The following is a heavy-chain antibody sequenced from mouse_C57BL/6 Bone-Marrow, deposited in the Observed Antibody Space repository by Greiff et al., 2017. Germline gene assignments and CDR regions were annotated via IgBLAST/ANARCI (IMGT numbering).Heavy chain of an antibody. CDR2: IDPSDSYT. CDR3: ARSLSCYGSRGFAY. J-gene: IGHJ2*01. Sequence: QVQLQQPGAELVMPGASVKLSCKASGYTFTSYWMHWVKQRPGQGLEWIGEIDPSDSYTNYNQKFKGKSTLTVDKSSSTAYMQLSSLTSEDSAVYYCARSLSCYGSRGFAYWGQGTTLTGSS. CDR1: GYTFTSYW. D-gene: IGHD1-1*01. V-gene: IGHV1-69*01.